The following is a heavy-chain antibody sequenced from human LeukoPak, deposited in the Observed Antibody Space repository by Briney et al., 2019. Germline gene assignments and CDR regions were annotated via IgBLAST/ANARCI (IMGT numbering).Heavy chain of an antibody. D-gene: IGHD6-19*01. CDR3: AREGRGSSGWYVDY. V-gene: IGHV3-33*08. CDR1: GFTFATYA. CDR2: IWYDGSNK. J-gene: IGHJ4*02. Sequence: GGSLRLSCAASGFTFATYAMSWVRQAPGKGLEWVAVIWYDGSNKYYADSVKGRFTISRDNSKNTLYLQMNSLRAEDTAVYYCAREGRGSSGWYVDYWGQGTLVTVSS.